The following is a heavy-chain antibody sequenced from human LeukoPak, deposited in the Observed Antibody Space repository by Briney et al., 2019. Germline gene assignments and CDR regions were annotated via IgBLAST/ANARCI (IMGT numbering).Heavy chain of an antibody. CDR3: AKYSGSYEGFDP. CDR2: IRGSGGST. Sequence: GGSLRLSCAASGFTFSSYAMSWVRQAPGKGLEWVSAIRGSGGSTYYADSVKGRFTISRDNSKNTLYLQMNSLRAEDTAVYYCAKYSGSYEGFDPWGQGTLVTVSS. J-gene: IGHJ5*02. CDR1: GFTFSSYA. D-gene: IGHD3-10*01. V-gene: IGHV3-23*01.